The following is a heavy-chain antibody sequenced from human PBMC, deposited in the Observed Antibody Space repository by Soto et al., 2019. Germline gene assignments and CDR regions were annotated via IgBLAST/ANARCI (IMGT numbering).Heavy chain of an antibody. CDR2: IYYSGST. CDR1: GGSISSGDYY. CDR3: ARLLYYYYGMDV. D-gene: IGHD2-15*01. J-gene: IGHJ6*02. Sequence: PSETLSLTCTVSGGSISSGDYYWSWIRQPPGKGLEWIGYIYYSGSTYYNPSLKSRATISVDTSKNQFSLKLSSVTAADTAVYYCARLLYYYYGMDVWGQGTTVTVSS. V-gene: IGHV4-30-4*01.